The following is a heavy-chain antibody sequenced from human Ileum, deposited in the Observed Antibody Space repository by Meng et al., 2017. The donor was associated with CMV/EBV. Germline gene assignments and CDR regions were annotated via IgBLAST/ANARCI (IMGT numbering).Heavy chain of an antibody. J-gene: IGHJ4*02. Sequence: QVQLVQSGAEVKKPGASVKVSCKASGYTFTGYYMHWFRQAPGQGLEWMGQIRLNSGDTHYAQKFQGRVTMTRDMSIITAYMELSSLMSDDTAVYYCARENWVYDYWGQGTLVTVSS. CDR1: GYTFTGYY. D-gene: IGHD7-27*01. CDR3: ARENWVYDY. CDR2: IRLNSGDT. V-gene: IGHV1-2*06.